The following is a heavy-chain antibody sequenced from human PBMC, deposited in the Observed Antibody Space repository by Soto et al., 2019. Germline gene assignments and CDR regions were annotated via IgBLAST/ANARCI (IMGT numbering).Heavy chain of an antibody. V-gene: IGHV3-30*18. Sequence: GGSLRLSCAASGFTFTTYGLHWVRQAPGKGLEWVAAISSDGSNNYYVDSVKGRFAISRDNSKNTLYLQMNSLRVEDTAVYYCAKAQRGSGTHFDYWGRGSLVTVSS. J-gene: IGHJ4*02. D-gene: IGHD3-16*01. CDR3: AKAQRGSGTHFDY. CDR1: GFTFTTYG. CDR2: ISSDGSNN.